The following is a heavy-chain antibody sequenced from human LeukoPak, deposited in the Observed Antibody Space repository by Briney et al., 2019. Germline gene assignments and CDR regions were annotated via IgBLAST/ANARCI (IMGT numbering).Heavy chain of an antibody. CDR1: GYTFTDYD. D-gene: IGHD6-19*01. CDR3: ARDPFTAVSGIPA. CDR2: INPNRGGT. J-gene: IGHJ5*02. V-gene: IGHV1-2*02. Sequence: SVKVSCKASGYTFTDYDMHWVRQVPGQGLEWMGWINPNRGGTKYAQKYQGRVTMTRDTSISTAYMEVSRLRSDDTAVYYCARDPFTAVSGIPAWGQGTLVTVSS.